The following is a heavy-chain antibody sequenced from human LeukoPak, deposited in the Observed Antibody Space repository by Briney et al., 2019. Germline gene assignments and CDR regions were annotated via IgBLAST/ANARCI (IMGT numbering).Heavy chain of an antibody. Sequence: PSETLSLTCAVYGGSSSGYYWSWIRQPPGKGLEWIGEINHSGSTNYNPSLKSRVTISVDTSKNQFSLKLSSVTAADTAVYYCARGPHGYCSSTSCLTHDYWGQGTLVTVSS. D-gene: IGHD2-2*03. J-gene: IGHJ4*02. CDR2: INHSGST. CDR3: ARGPHGYCSSTSCLTHDY. V-gene: IGHV4-34*01. CDR1: GGSSSGYY.